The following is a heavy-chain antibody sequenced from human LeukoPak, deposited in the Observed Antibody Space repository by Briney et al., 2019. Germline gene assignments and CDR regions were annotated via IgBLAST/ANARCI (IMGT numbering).Heavy chain of an antibody. J-gene: IGHJ4*02. CDR2: ISASGGST. CDR1: GFTFSSYA. Sequence: GGSLRLSCAAYGFTFSSYAMSWVRQAPGKGLEWVSAISASGGSTYYADSVKGRLTISRDNSKNTLYLQMNSLRAEDTAVYYCAKGDYYDPKFDYWGQGTLVTVSS. CDR3: AKGDYYDPKFDY. D-gene: IGHD3-22*01. V-gene: IGHV3-23*01.